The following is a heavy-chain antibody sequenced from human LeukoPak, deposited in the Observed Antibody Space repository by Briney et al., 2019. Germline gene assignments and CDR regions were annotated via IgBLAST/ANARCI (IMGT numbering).Heavy chain of an antibody. CDR2: LHNSGTS. CDR1: DDSISDYY. CDR3: TRGAGWLIDY. J-gene: IGHJ4*02. Sequence: SETLFLTCTVSDDSISDYYRGWIRQPPGKGLEWIGYLHNSGTSTYNPSLKSRVTISADTSKNQFSLKLNSLTTADTAVYYCTRGAGWLIDYWGQGILVTVSS. V-gene: IGHV4-59*01. D-gene: IGHD3-16*01.